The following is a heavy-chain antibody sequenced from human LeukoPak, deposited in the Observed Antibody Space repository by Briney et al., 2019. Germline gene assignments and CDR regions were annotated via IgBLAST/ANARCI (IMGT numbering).Heavy chain of an antibody. CDR1: GGSISSHY. CDR2: IYYSGST. V-gene: IGHV4-59*08. D-gene: IGHD6-13*01. CDR3: ATLIAAPGSADY. Sequence: SETLSLTCTVSGGSISSHYWSWIRQPPGKGLEWIGYIYYSGSTNYNPSLKSRVTISVDTSKNQFSLKLSSVTAADTAVYYCATLIAAPGSADYWGQGTLVTVSS. J-gene: IGHJ4*02.